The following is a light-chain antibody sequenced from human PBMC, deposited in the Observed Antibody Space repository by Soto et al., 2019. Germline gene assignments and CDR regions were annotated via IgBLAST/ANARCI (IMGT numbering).Light chain of an antibody. J-gene: IGKJ4*01. Sequence: EIVMTQSPVTLSVSPGERVTLSYRASQSVASDLAWYQQKPGQAPRLLIYGVYTRASGVPARFSGSGSGAAFALTISSLQTDDFAIYYCQQYNDWPRSTFGGGTRVEIK. CDR2: GVY. CDR3: QQYNDWPRST. V-gene: IGKV3-15*01. CDR1: QSVASD.